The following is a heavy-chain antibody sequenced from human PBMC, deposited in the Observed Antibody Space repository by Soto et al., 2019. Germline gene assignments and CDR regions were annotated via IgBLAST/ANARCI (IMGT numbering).Heavy chain of an antibody. CDR3: ARQNKVTSRQYSFDS. CDR2: IYSSGST. CDR1: GGSISSYY. V-gene: IGHV4-59*08. Sequence: QVQLQESGPGLVEPSETLSLTCTVSGGSISSYYWSWIRQPPGKGLEWIGYIYSSGSTNYNPSLKSPAPMSVDTSKNQFPLKLNSVPAADTAVYYCARQNKVTSRQYSFDSWGQGTLVTVSS. D-gene: IGHD2-2*01. J-gene: IGHJ4*02.